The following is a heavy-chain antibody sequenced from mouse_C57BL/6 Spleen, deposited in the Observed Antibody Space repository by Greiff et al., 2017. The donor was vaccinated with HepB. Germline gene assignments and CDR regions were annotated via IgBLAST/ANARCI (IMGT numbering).Heavy chain of an antibody. CDR2: IDPNSGGT. CDR3: ARGITTVVATGTGAMDY. J-gene: IGHJ4*01. V-gene: IGHV1-72*01. D-gene: IGHD1-1*01. CDR1: GYTFTSYW. Sequence: QVQLQQPGAELVKPGASVKLSCKASGYTFTSYWMHWVKQRPGRGLEWIGRIDPNSGGTKYNEKFKSKATLTVDKPSSTAYMQLSSLTSEDSAVYYCARGITTVVATGTGAMDYWGQGTSVTVSS.